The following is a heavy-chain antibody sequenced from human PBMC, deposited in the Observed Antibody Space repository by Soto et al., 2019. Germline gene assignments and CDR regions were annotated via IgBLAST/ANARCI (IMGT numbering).Heavy chain of an antibody. J-gene: IGHJ4*02. CDR2: IIPMFGKA. V-gene: IGHV1-69*13. Sequence: SVKVSCKASGGTFSWYALNWVRQAPGQGLEWMGGIIPMFGKANYAQKFQGRVTITADESTSTAYMELRSLISEDTAVYYCARDGTLYDGGAYYYLYWGQGTLVTVSS. CDR1: GGTFSWYA. D-gene: IGHD3-22*01. CDR3: ARDGTLYDGGAYYYLY.